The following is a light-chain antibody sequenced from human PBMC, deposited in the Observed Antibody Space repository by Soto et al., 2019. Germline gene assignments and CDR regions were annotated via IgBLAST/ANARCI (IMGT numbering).Light chain of an antibody. Sequence: QSALTQPASLSGSPGQSITISCTGTSSDIGSYNYVCWYQQHPGKAPKLMIFDVSYRPSGISDRFSGSKSGNTASLTISGLQPEDEADYYCSSYGASSTLFGGGTQLTVL. CDR3: SSYGASSTL. CDR2: DVS. V-gene: IGLV2-14*03. CDR1: SSDIGSYNY. J-gene: IGLJ3*02.